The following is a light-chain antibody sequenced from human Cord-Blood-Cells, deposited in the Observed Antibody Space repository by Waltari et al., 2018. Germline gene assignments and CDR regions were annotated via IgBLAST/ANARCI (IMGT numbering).Light chain of an antibody. J-gene: IGKJ3*01. CDR1: QSDSSSY. Sequence: EIVLTQSPGTLSLSPGERATLSCRASQSDSSSYLAWYQQKPGQAPRLLIYGASSRATGIPDRFSGSGSGTDFTLTISRLEPEDFAVYYCQQYGSSPPGITFGPGTKVDIK. CDR2: GAS. CDR3: QQYGSSPPGIT. V-gene: IGKV3-20*01.